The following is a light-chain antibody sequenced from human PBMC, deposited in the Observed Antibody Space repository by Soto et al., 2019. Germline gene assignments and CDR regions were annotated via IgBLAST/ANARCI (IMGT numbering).Light chain of an antibody. Sequence: QSALTQPAAVSGSPGQSITISCSGTSSDVGRYDHVAWYQQFPGKTPKLTIYEVRHRPSGVSSRFSGAKSGNTASLTISGLQAEDEADSYCIAYTGSRTSYVFGTGTKLTVL. CDR3: IAYTGSRTSYV. J-gene: IGLJ1*01. CDR1: SSDVGRYDH. CDR2: EVR. V-gene: IGLV2-14*01.